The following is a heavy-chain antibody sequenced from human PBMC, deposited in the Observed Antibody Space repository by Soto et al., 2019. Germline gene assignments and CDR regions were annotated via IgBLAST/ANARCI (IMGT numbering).Heavy chain of an antibody. CDR2: ISAYNGNK. CDR3: AGVKYGPPYYHYYGMDV. D-gene: IGHD4-17*01. CDR1: GYTFTSYG. J-gene: IGHJ6*02. V-gene: IGHV1-18*01. Sequence: ASVKVSCKASGYTFTSYGISWVRQAPGQGLEWMGWISAYNGNKNYAQKLQGRVTMTTDTSTRTAYMERRGLGADDTAVYYCAGVKYGPPYYHYYGMDVWGQGTTVTVSS.